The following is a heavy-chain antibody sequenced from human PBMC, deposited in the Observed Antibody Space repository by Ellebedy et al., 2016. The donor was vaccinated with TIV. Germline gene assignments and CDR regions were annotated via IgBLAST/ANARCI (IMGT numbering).Heavy chain of an antibody. CDR1: GFTFDDYA. CDR2: ISWNSGSI. Sequence: GGSLRLSXAASGFTFDDYAMHWVWQAPGKGLEWVSGISWNSGSIGYADSVKGRFTISRDNAKNSLYLQMNSLRAEDTALYYCAKASGSGSYYASDYWGQGTLVTVSS. V-gene: IGHV3-9*01. D-gene: IGHD1-26*01. J-gene: IGHJ4*02. CDR3: AKASGSGSYYASDY.